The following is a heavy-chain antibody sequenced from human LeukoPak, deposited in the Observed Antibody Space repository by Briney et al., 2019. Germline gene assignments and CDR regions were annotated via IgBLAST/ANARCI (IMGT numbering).Heavy chain of an antibody. CDR2: INPNSGGT. Sequence: ASVKVSCKASGYTFTGYFMHWVRQAPGQGLEWMGWINPNSGGTNYAQKLQGRVTMTRDTSISTAYMELSRLRSDDTAVYYCARELCSGGSCQNWFDPWGQGTLVTVSS. CDR3: ARELCSGGSCQNWFDP. D-gene: IGHD2-15*01. CDR1: GYTFTGYF. V-gene: IGHV1-2*02. J-gene: IGHJ5*02.